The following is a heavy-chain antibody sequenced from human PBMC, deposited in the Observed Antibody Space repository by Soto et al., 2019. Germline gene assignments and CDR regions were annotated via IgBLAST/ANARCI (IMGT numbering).Heavy chain of an antibody. V-gene: IGHV4-59*01. CDR1: GGSISSYY. Sequence: SETLSLTCTVSGGSISSYYWSWIRQSPGKGLEWITHIYNSGTTNYNPSLKSRVTISVDTSKNQFSLKLRSVTAADTAVYYCATDYGDYVGAFDIWGQGTMVTVSS. J-gene: IGHJ3*02. CDR2: IYNSGTT. CDR3: ATDYGDYVGAFDI. D-gene: IGHD4-17*01.